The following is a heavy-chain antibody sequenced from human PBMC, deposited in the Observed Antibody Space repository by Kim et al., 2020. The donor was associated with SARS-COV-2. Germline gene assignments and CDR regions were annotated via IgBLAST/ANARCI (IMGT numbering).Heavy chain of an antibody. J-gene: IGHJ6*02. Sequence: GGSLRLSCSASGFTFSSYAMHWVRQAPGKGLEYVSAISSNGGSTYYADSVKGRFTISRDNSKNTLYLQMSSLRAEDTAVYYCVKDSVEMATVGDVWGQGTTVTVSS. CDR1: GFTFSSYA. CDR3: VKDSVEMATVGDV. CDR2: ISSNGGST. V-gene: IGHV3-64D*09. D-gene: IGHD5-12*01.